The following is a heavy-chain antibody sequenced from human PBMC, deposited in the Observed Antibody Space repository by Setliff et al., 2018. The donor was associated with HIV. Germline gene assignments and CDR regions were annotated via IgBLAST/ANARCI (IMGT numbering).Heavy chain of an antibody. CDR2: MYYSGNT. CDR1: GYSISSDYW. CDR3: ARDQSDWFY. D-gene: IGHD3-3*01. J-gene: IGHJ4*02. Sequence: SETLSLTCTVSGYSISSDYWWGWIRQPPGKGLEWIGYMYYSGNTNYNPSLKSRVTISVDTSKSQFSLKLNSVTAADTAVYYCARDQSDWFYWGQGTLVTVSS. V-gene: IGHV4-38-2*02.